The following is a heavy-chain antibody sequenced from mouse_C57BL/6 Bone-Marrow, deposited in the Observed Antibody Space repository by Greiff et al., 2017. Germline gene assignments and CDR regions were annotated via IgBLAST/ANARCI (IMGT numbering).Heavy chain of an antibody. V-gene: IGHV5-9-1*02. J-gene: IGHJ2*01. Sequence: EVKLMESGEGLVKPGGSLKLSCAASGFTFSSYAMSWVRQTPEKRLEWVAYISSGGDYIYYADTVKGRFTISRDNARNTLYLQMSSLKSEDTAMYYCTRELPQLRLRGGYFDYWGQGTTLTVSS. D-gene: IGHD3-2*02. CDR1: GFTFSSYA. CDR3: TRELPQLRLRGGYFDY. CDR2: ISSGGDYI.